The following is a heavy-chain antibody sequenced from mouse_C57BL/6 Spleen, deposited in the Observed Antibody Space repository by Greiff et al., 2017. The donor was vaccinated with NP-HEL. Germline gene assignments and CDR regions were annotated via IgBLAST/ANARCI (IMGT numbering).Heavy chain of an antibody. CDR3: ARRRDGDWYFDV. J-gene: IGHJ1*03. CDR2: IDPSDSET. V-gene: IGHV1-52*01. D-gene: IGHD3-3*01. CDR1: GYTFTSYW. Sequence: QVQLKQPGAELVSPGSSVKLSCKASGYTFTSYWMHWVKQRPIQGLEWIGNIDPSDSETHYNQKFKDKATLTVDKSSSTAYMQLSSLTSEDSAVYYCARRRDGDWYFDVWGTGTTVTVSS.